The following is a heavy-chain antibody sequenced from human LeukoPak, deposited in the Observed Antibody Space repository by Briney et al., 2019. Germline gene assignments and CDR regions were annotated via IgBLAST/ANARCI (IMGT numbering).Heavy chain of an antibody. V-gene: IGHV3-49*04. CDR2: IRSKAYGATT. J-gene: IGHJ5*02. CDR1: GFSFGDYA. CDR3: TRDPYYYDSSGHEWFDP. Sequence: AGGSLRLSCASSGFSFGDYAMTWVRQAPGKGLEWVGFIRSKAYGATTEYAASVKGRFTISRDDSKSIAYLQMNRLKTEDTAVYYCTRDPYYYDSSGHEWFDPWGQGTLVTVSS. D-gene: IGHD3-22*01.